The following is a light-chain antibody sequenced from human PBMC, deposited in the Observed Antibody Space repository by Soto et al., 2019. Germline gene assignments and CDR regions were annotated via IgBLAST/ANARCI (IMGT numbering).Light chain of an antibody. J-gene: IGLJ3*02. CDR3: SSYADFNNVL. CDR2: EVT. V-gene: IGLV2-8*01. Sequence: QSALTQPPPASGSPGQSVTISCTGTSSDLRDSDFISWYQLYPGKAPKLMIYEVTKRPSGVPDRFSGSKSVNMAYLTVSGLQAEDEAEYYCSSYADFNNVLFGGGTKLTVL. CDR1: SSDLRDSDF.